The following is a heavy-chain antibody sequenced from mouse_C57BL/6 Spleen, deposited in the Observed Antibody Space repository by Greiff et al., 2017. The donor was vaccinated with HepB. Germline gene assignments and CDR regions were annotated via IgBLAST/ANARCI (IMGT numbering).Heavy chain of an antibody. V-gene: IGHV1-80*01. CDR2: IYPGDGDT. J-gene: IGHJ2*01. CDR3: AYYGSSYENVDY. CDR1: GYAFSSYW. D-gene: IGHD1-1*01. Sequence: VQLTQSGAELVKPGASVKISCKASGYAFSSYWMNWVKQRPGKGLEWIGQIYPGDGDTNYNGKFKGKATLTADKSSSTAYMQLSSLPSEDSAVYFCAYYGSSYENVDYWGQGTTLTVAS.